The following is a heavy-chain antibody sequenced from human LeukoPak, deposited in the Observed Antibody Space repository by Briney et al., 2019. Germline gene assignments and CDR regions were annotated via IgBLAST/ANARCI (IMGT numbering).Heavy chain of an antibody. CDR3: ARVSQTPGARGYFDY. V-gene: IGHV3-48*01. CDR1: GVTFSSYS. J-gene: IGHJ4*02. D-gene: IGHD2-15*01. Sequence: GGSLRPSRAASGVTFSSYSVNWVPETPGKGLECVSYISSSSSTIYYADSLKGRFTICRDNAKNSLYLQMNSLRAEDTAVYYCARVSQTPGARGYFDYWGQGTLVTVSS. CDR2: ISSSSSTI.